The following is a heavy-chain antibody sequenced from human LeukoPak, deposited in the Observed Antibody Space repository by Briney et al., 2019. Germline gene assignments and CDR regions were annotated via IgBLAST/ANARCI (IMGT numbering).Heavy chain of an antibody. D-gene: IGHD2-21*02. CDR1: GFTFDDYG. V-gene: IGHV3-20*04. CDR2: INWIGGST. J-gene: IGHJ3*02. CDR3: ARDVTSPEAFDI. Sequence: GGSLRLSCAASGFTFDDYGMSWVRQAPGKGLEWVSGINWIGGSTGYADSVKGRFTISRDNAKNSLYLQMNSLRAEDTAVYYCARDVTSPEAFDIWGQGTMVTVSS.